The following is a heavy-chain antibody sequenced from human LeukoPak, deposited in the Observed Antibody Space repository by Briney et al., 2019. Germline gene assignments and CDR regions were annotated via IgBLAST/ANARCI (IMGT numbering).Heavy chain of an antibody. CDR3: ARVAGCSGGSCYLSWTPTDY. Sequence: ASVKVSCKASGYTFTIYGISWVRQAPGQGLEWMGWISAYNGNTNYAQKLQGRVTMTTDTSTSTAYMELRSLRSDDTAVYYCARVAGCSGGSCYLSWTPTDYWGQGTLVTVSS. J-gene: IGHJ4*02. CDR1: GYTFTIYG. V-gene: IGHV1-18*01. D-gene: IGHD2-15*01. CDR2: ISAYNGNT.